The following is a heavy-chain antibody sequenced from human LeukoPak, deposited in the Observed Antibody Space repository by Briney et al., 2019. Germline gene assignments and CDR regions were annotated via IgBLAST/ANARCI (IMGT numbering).Heavy chain of an antibody. J-gene: IGHJ4*02. D-gene: IGHD5-12*01. CDR3: ARGYSGYDYYFDY. CDR1: GYSISSGYY. V-gene: IGHV4-38-2*02. CDR2: IYHSGST. Sequence: PSETLSLTCTVSGYSISSGYYWGWIRQPPGKGLEWIGSIYHSGSTYYNPSLKSRVTISVDTSKNQFSLKLSSVTAADTAVYYCARGYSGYDYYFDYWGQGTLVTVSS.